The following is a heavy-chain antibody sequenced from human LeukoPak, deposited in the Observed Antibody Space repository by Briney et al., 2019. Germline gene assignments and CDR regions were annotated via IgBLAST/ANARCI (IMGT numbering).Heavy chain of an antibody. CDR3: ARVRDIYDSSGYYFWFDY. CDR1: GYSISSVYY. CDR2: IYHRGST. Sequence: PSETLSLTCTVSGYSISSVYYLGWIRQPPGKGLEWIGIIYHRGSTYYNPSLKSRVTISVDTSKNQFSLKLSSVTAADKDVYYCARVRDIYDSSGYYFWFDYWGQGNLVTVSS. J-gene: IGHJ4*02. D-gene: IGHD3-22*01. V-gene: IGHV4-38-2*02.